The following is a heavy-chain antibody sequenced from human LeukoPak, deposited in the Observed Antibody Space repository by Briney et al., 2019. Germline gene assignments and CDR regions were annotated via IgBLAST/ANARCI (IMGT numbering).Heavy chain of an antibody. D-gene: IGHD5-12*01. J-gene: IGHJ4*02. CDR3: AKVDIVATIDAGRLVDY. V-gene: IGHV3-23*01. Sequence: GGSLSLSCAASGFTFSSYSWNWVRQAPGKGLEWVPGIFGSGGSTHYANSVKGRFTISRDNSKNTLYLQMSSLRAEDTAVCYCAKVDIVATIDAGRLVDYWGQGTLVTVSS. CDR1: GFTFSSYS. CDR2: IFGSGGST.